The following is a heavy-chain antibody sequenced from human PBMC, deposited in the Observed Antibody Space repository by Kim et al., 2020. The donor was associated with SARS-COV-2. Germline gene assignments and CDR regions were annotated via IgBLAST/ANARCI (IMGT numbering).Heavy chain of an antibody. CDR3: ARESGVDF. J-gene: IGHJ4*02. Sequence: GGRTYYADTVKGRFTISRDNSKNTLYLQRDSLRAEDAALYYCARESGVDFWGQGTLVTVSS. CDR2: GGRT. V-gene: IGHV3-23*01. D-gene: IGHD1-26*01.